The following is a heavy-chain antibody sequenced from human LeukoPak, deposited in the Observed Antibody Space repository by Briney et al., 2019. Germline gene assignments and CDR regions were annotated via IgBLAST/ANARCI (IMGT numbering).Heavy chain of an antibody. Sequence: GGSLRLSCAASGFTFSSYEMHWVRQAPGKGLEYVSAISSNGGSTYYANSVKGRFTISRDNSKNTLYLQMGSLRAEDMAVYYCARGFYDSSGYVLDYWGQGTLVTVSS. D-gene: IGHD3-22*01. CDR3: ARGFYDSSGYVLDY. CDR1: GFTFSSYE. V-gene: IGHV3-64*01. CDR2: ISSNGGST. J-gene: IGHJ4*02.